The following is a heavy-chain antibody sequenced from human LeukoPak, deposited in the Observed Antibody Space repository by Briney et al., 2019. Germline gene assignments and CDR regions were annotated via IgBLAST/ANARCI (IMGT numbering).Heavy chain of an antibody. CDR1: AFTLSSKY. CDR2: IYSGGRK. CDR3: ARDTADGFDY. Sequence: GGSLRLSCAASAFTLSSKYMSWVRQAQGKGLEWVSVIYSGGRKYSQDTVRGRSTISRDNSKNTPYLKIKSLRAEDTAVTYCARDTADGFDYWGQGTLVTVSS. D-gene: IGHD2-21*02. J-gene: IGHJ4*02. V-gene: IGHV3-66*01.